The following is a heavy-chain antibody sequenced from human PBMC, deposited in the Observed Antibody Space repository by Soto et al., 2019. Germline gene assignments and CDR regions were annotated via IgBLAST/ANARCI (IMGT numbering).Heavy chain of an antibody. CDR2: INHSGST. V-gene: IGHV4-34*01. J-gene: IGHJ4*02. D-gene: IGHD6-19*01. CDR1: GGSFSDYY. Sequence: PSETLSLTCAVYGGSFSDYYWSWIRQPPGKGLEWIGEINHSGSTNYNPSLKSRVTISVDTSKNQFSLKLSSVTAADTAVYYCARGSIAVAWGLDYWGQGTLVTV. CDR3: ARGSIAVAWGLDY.